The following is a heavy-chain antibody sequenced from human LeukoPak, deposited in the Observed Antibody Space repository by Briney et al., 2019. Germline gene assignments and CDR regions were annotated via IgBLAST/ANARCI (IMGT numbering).Heavy chain of an antibody. CDR1: GGIFSSYA. J-gene: IGHJ4*02. CDR2: IITIFGRA. CDR3: ARQKSYYDSSELYFDY. V-gene: IGHV1-69*05. D-gene: IGHD3-22*01. Sequence: SVKVSCKASGGIFSSYAISWVRQAPGQGLEWMGKIITIFGRANYAQKFQGRVTITTDESTSTAYMELSSLRSEDTAVYYCARQKSYYDSSELYFDYWGQGTLVTVSS.